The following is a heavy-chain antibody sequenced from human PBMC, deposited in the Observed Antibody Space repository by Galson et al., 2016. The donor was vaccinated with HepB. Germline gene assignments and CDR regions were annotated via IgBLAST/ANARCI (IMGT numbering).Heavy chain of an antibody. CDR1: GFTFSSYA. V-gene: IGHV3-23*01. J-gene: IGHJ6*02. CDR2: ISGRGVST. D-gene: IGHD2-21*02. Sequence: SLRLSCAASGFTFSSYAMSWVRQAPGKGLEWVSAISGRGVSTYYADPVKGRVTISRDNSKNPPYLQMNSLRAEDTAVYYCAKGDGVVTVYYYYGMDVWGQGTTVTVSS. CDR3: AKGDGVVTVYYYYGMDV.